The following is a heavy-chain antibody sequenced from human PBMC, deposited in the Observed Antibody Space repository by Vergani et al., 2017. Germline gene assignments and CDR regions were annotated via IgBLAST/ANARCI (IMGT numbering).Heavy chain of an antibody. CDR3: ARVAHYYFDY. Sequence: QVQLVESGGGLVKPGGSLRLSCAASGFTFSDYYMSWIRQAPGKGLEWVSYISSSSSYTSYADSVKCRFTISRDNAKNSLYLQMNSLRAEDTSVYYCARVAHYYFDYWGQGTLVTVSS. CDR1: GFTFSDYY. V-gene: IGHV3-11*05. CDR2: ISSSSSYT. J-gene: IGHJ4*02.